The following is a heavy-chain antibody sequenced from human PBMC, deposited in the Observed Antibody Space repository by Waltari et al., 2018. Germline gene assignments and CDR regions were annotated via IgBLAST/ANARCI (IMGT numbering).Heavy chain of an antibody. D-gene: IGHD3-22*01. CDR2: IYPGASDT. CDR3: ATYYDSSGYHPQDAFDI. J-gene: IGHJ3*02. CDR1: GYSFTSYW. Sequence: EVQLVQSGAEVKKPGESLKISCKGSGYSFTSYWIGWVRQMPGKGLEWMGIIYPGASDTRYSPSFQGQVTISADKSISTAYLQWSSLKASDTAMYYCATYYDSSGYHPQDAFDIWGQGTMVTVSS. V-gene: IGHV5-51*01.